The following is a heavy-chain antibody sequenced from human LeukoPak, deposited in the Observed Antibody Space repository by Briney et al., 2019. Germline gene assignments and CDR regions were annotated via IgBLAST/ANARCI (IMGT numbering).Heavy chain of an antibody. Sequence: ASVTVSFKASGYTFTGYYMHWVRQAPGQGIEWMGWINPNSGGTNYAQKFQGRVTMTRDTSISTAYMELSRLRSDDTAVYYCARDLAVAGFDYWGQGTLVTVSS. CDR3: ARDLAVAGFDY. V-gene: IGHV1-2*02. CDR1: GYTFTGYY. J-gene: IGHJ4*02. CDR2: INPNSGGT. D-gene: IGHD6-19*01.